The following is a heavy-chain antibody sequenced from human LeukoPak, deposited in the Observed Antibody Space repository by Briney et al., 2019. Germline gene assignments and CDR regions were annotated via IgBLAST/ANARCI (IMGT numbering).Heavy chain of an antibody. CDR1: GGSISSYY. D-gene: IGHD3-9*01. CDR3: ARELPYYDILTGYYNNWFDP. CDR2: IYYSGST. V-gene: IGHV4-59*01. J-gene: IGHJ5*02. Sequence: SETLSLTCTVSGGSISSYYWSWLRQPPGKGLEGVGYIYYSGSTNYNPSLKRRVTISVDTSKTQFSLKLSSVTAADTAVYYCARELPYYDILTGYYNNWFDPWGQGTLVTVSS.